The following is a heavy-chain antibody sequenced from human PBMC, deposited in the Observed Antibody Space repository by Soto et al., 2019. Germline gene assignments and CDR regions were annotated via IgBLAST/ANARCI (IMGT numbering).Heavy chain of an antibody. CDR3: AKAGRDYDFWSGSPTSVDY. Sequence: PGGSLRLSCAASGFTFSSYGMRWVRQAPGKGLEWVAVIWYDGSNKYYADSVKGRFTISRDSSKNTLYLQMNSLRAEDTAVYYCAKAGRDYDFWSGSPTSVDYWGQGTLVTVSS. D-gene: IGHD3-3*01. V-gene: IGHV3-33*06. CDR1: GFTFSSYG. CDR2: IWYDGSNK. J-gene: IGHJ4*02.